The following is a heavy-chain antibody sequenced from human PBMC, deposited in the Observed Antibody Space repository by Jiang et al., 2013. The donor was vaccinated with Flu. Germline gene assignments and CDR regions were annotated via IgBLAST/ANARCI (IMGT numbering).Heavy chain of an antibody. CDR2: IDPSDSYT. CDR1: GYSFTSYW. CDR3: ARSYSRQQLVPVLGGFDY. V-gene: IGHV5-10-1*04. J-gene: IGHJ4*02. D-gene: IGHD6-13*01. Sequence: VKKPGESLRISCKGSGYSFTSYWISWVRQMPGKGLEWMGRIDPSDSYTNYSPSFQGQVTISADKSISTAYLQWSSLKASDTAMYYCARSYSRQQLVPVLGGFDYWGQGTLVTVSS.